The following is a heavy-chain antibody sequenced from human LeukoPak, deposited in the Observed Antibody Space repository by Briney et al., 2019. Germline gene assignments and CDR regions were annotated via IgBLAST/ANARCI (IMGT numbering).Heavy chain of an antibody. CDR3: AALTYVGATTYWFDP. CDR1: GGTFSSYA. V-gene: IGHV1-69*04. J-gene: IGHJ5*02. Sequence: ASVKVSCKASGGTFSSYAISWVRQAPGQGLEWMGRIIPILGIANYAQKFQGRVTITADKSTSTAYMELSSLRSEDTAVYYCAALTYVGATTYWFDPWGQGTLVTVSS. CDR2: IIPILGIA. D-gene: IGHD1-26*01.